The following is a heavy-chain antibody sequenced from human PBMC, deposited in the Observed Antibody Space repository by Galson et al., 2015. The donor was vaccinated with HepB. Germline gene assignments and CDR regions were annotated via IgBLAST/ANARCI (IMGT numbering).Heavy chain of an antibody. Sequence: SLRLSCAASGFTFSGYVMSWVRQAPGTGLEWVSTVSNDGGTRYYADFVKGRFTISRDKTKNTLYLQMNSLRAEDTAVYYCLMGYYFDYWGQGTLVTVSS. V-gene: IGHV3-23*01. CDR1: GFTFSGYV. CDR2: VSNDGGTR. CDR3: LMGYYFDY. J-gene: IGHJ4*02. D-gene: IGHD1-26*01.